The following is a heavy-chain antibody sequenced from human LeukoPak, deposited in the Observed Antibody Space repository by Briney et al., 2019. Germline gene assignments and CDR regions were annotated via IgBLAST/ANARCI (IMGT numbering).Heavy chain of an antibody. CDR2: IVVGSGNT. CDR1: GFTFTSSA. D-gene: IGHD3-9*01. J-gene: IGHJ5*02. V-gene: IGHV1-58*02. Sequence: SVKVSCKASGFTFTSSAMQWVRQARGQRLEWIGWIVVGSGNTNYAQKFQERVTITRDMSTSTAYMELSSLRSEDTAVYYCAAGRSETYYDILTGRNWFDPWGQGTLVTVSS. CDR3: AAGRSETYYDILTGRNWFDP.